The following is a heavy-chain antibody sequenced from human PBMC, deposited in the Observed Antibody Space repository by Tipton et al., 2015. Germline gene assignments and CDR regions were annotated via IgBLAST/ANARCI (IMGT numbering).Heavy chain of an antibody. Sequence: LSLTCTVSGDSIKSTDYYWGWIRQPPGKGLECIGTVNYSGSTYYRPSLNSRVTIPTDTSKNQISLKLSSVTAADTAVYFCARFVKGGFYQRGWFDPWGQGTLVTVSS. J-gene: IGHJ5*02. D-gene: IGHD3-3*01. CDR3: ARFVKGGFYQRGWFDP. V-gene: IGHV4-39*01. CDR1: GDSIKSTDYY. CDR2: VNYSGST.